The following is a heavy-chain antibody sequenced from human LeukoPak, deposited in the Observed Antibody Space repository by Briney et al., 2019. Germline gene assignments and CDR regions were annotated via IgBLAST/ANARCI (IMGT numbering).Heavy chain of an antibody. V-gene: IGHV3-21*01. J-gene: IGHJ4*02. D-gene: IGHD2-2*01. CDR2: IGISSNKI. Sequence: PGGSLRLSCAASGFTLRSYTMNWVRQAPGKGLEWVSSIGISSNKIYYADSVKGRFIISRDNAKNSLYLQMNSLRAEDTAVYYCARDLSAVVPAASPTANDYWGQGTLVTVSS. CDR3: ARDLSAVVPAASPTANDY. CDR1: GFTLRSYT.